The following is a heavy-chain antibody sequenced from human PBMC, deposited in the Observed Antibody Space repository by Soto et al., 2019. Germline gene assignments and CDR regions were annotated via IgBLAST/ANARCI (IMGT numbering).Heavy chain of an antibody. CDR3: AQDSDQLLFDYYYYGMDV. V-gene: IGHV3-30*18. Sequence: QVQLVESGGGVVQPGGSLRLSCEASGFTFSKFGIHWVRQAPGKGLEWVAVVSYDGSFKYYADSVKGRFTISRDNSKNTLYLQMNSLRPEDTALHYCAQDSDQLLFDYYYYGMDVWGQGTTVTVSS. J-gene: IGHJ6*02. D-gene: IGHD2-2*01. CDR2: VSYDGSFK. CDR1: GFTFSKFG.